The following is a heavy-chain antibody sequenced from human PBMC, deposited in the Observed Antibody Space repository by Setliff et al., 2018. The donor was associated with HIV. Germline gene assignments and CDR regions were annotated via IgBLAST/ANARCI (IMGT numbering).Heavy chain of an antibody. Sequence: SETLSLTCTVSNGSIRSSDYYWGWIRQPPGKGREWIGSVFYSGRAYYNPSLKSRVTISVDTSKNQFSLRVNSVTAADTAVFYCARHRVITGSFDSWGQGTLVTVSS. CDR1: NGSIRSSDYY. CDR3: ARHRVITGSFDS. V-gene: IGHV4-39*01. J-gene: IGHJ4*02. D-gene: IGHD3-10*01. CDR2: VFYSGRA.